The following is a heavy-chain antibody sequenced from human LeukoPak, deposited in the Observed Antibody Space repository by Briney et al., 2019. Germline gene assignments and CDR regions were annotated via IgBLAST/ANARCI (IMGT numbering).Heavy chain of an antibody. V-gene: IGHV3-23*01. J-gene: IGHJ4*02. D-gene: IGHD2-2*01. Sequence: PGGSLRLSCAASGFTFSSYAMSWVRQAPGKGLEWVSAISGSGGSTYYADSVKGRFTISRDNSKNTLYLQMNSLRAEDPAVYCCAKPHCSSTSCSFDYWGQGTLVTVSS. CDR3: AKPHCSSTSCSFDY. CDR1: GFTFSSYA. CDR2: ISGSGGST.